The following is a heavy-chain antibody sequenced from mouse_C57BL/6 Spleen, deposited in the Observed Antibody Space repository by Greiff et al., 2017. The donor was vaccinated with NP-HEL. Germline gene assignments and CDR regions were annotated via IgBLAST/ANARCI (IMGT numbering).Heavy chain of an antibody. Sequence: QVQLQQPGAELVMPGASVKLSCKASGYTFTSYWMHWVKQRPGQGLEWIGEIDPSDIYTNSTQKFKGKSTLTVDKSSSTAYMQLSSLTSEDSAVYYCAIYYDGSSYGDFDVWGTGTTVTVSS. D-gene: IGHD1-1*01. CDR1: GYTFTSYW. CDR2: IDPSDIYT. V-gene: IGHV1-69*01. J-gene: IGHJ1*03. CDR3: AIYYDGSSYGDFDV.